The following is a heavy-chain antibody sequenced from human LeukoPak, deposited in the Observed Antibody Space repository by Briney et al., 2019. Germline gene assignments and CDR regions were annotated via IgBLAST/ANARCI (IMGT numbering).Heavy chain of an antibody. D-gene: IGHD2-21*01. Sequence: GGPLRLSCAASGFTFSTYAMSWVRQAPGKGLQWVSLIGGSGDGAHYADSVKGRFTISRDNSKNTVYLQMTNLRAEDTAVYYCAKGYIQLWWFDYWGQGTLVTVSS. CDR3: AKGYIQLWWFDY. V-gene: IGHV3-23*01. CDR1: GFTFSTYA. CDR2: IGGSGDGA. J-gene: IGHJ4*02.